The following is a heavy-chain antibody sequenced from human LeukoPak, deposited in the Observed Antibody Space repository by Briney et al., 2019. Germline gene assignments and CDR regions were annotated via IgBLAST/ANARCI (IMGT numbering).Heavy chain of an antibody. Sequence: GASVKVSYKASGYTFTSYDINWVRQATGQGLEWMGCISAYNGNTNYAQKLQGRVTMTTDTSTSTAYMELRSLRYDDTAVYYCARAVGRLELNYYSYYYMDVWGKGTTVTVSS. D-gene: IGHD1-7*01. CDR2: ISAYNGNT. CDR1: GYTFTSYD. V-gene: IGHV1-18*01. CDR3: ARAVGRLELNYYSYYYMDV. J-gene: IGHJ6*03.